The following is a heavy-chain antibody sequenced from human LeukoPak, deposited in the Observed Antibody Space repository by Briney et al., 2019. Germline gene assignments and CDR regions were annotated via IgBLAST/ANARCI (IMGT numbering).Heavy chain of an antibody. V-gene: IGHV4-38-2*01. CDR1: GYSISSGYY. D-gene: IGHD2-15*01. CDR3: ARVACSGGSCYHSFDY. J-gene: IGHJ4*02. CDR2: IYHSGST. Sequence: SETLSLTCAVSGYSISSGYYWGWIRQPPGKGLEWIGSIYHSGSTYYNPSLKSRVTTSVDTSKNQFSLKLSSVTAADTAVYYCARVACSGGSCYHSFDYWGQGTLVTVSS.